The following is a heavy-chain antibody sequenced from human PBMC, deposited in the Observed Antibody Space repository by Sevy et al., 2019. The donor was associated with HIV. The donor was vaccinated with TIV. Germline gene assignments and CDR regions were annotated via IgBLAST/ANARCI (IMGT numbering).Heavy chain of an antibody. Sequence: ASVKVSCKASDYTFTTYPIGWVRQAPGQGLEWMGWISTYSGETRDAQKFQGRATMTTDTSTSTAYLELRSLRSDDTAVYYCARDSDGSGHYYADYFDYWGQGTLVTVSS. V-gene: IGHV1-18*01. J-gene: IGHJ4*02. CDR1: DYTFTTYP. CDR3: ARDSDGSGHYYADYFDY. CDR2: ISTYSGET. D-gene: IGHD3-22*01.